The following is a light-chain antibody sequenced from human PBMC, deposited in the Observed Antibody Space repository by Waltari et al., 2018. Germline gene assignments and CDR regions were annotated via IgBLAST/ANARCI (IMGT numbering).Light chain of an antibody. CDR3: QVWDSKNDHWV. CDR2: YDK. V-gene: IGLV3-21*04. J-gene: IGLJ3*02. Sequence: SYVVTQAPSVSVAPGTTARITCGGNNIGSKSVNWYRQKPGQAPVLVMYYDKDRPSGIPEQFSGSNSGNTATLIISRVEAGDEADYYCQVWDSKNDHWVFGGGTRLTV. CDR1: NIGSKS.